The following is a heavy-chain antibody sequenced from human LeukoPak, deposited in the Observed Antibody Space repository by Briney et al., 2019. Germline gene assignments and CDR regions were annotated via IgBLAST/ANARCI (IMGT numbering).Heavy chain of an antibody. CDR1: GYTFTTYG. D-gene: IGHD2-2*01. J-gene: IGHJ4*02. Sequence: ASVKVSCKASGYTFTTYGISWVRQAPGQGLEWMGWISTYNGDTNYAQKLQGRVTMTADTSTSSTYMELRSLRSDDTAVYYCALIPYCTTATCYYFDYWGQGTLVTVSS. CDR2: ISTYNGDT. V-gene: IGHV1-18*01. CDR3: ALIPYCTTATCYYFDY.